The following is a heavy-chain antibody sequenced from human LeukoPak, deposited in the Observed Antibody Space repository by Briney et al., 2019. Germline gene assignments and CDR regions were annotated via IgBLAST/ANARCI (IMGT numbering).Heavy chain of an antibody. D-gene: IGHD6-6*01. Sequence: GGSLRLSCAASGFTFSSCDMSWVRQAPGKGLEWVSGISGSGGSTYYADSVKGRFTISRDNSKNTLYLQINSLRAEDTAVYYCAKDLRPYSYYYYGMDVWGQGTTVTVSS. CDR1: GFTFSSCD. CDR3: AKDLRPYSYYYYGMDV. J-gene: IGHJ6*02. CDR2: ISGSGGST. V-gene: IGHV3-23*01.